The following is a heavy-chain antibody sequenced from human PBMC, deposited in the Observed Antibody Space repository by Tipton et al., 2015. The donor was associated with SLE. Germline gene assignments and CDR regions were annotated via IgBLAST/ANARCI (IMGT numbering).Heavy chain of an antibody. V-gene: IGHV4-34*01. Sequence: TLSLTCAVYGGSFSGYYWSWIRPPPGKGLEWIGEINHSGSTNYNPSLKSRVTISVDTSKNQFSLKLSSVTAADTAVYYCARSVATAGDAFDIWGQGTMVTVSS. D-gene: IGHD6-13*01. CDR2: INHSGST. J-gene: IGHJ3*02. CDR3: ARSVATAGDAFDI. CDR1: GGSFSGYY.